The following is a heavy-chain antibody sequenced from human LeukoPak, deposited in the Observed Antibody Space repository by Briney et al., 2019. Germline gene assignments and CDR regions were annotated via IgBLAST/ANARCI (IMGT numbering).Heavy chain of an antibody. CDR3: AKDLGSYSVFDY. V-gene: IGHV3-23*01. Sequence: GGSLRLSCAAYAFTFSSYAMSWVRQAPGKGLEWVSGISGSGGSPYYADSVRGRFTISRDNSKNTLYLQMNSLRAEDTAVYYCAKDLGSYSVFDYWGQGTLVTVSS. J-gene: IGHJ4*02. CDR2: ISGSGGSP. CDR1: AFTFSSYA. D-gene: IGHD1-26*01.